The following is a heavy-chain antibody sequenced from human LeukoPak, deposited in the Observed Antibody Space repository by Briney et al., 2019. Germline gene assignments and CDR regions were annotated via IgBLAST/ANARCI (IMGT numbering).Heavy chain of an antibody. CDR3: AREHYDILTGPHNWFDP. D-gene: IGHD3-9*01. CDR2: IYYSGST. V-gene: IGHV4-31*03. CDR1: GGSISSGGYY. J-gene: IGHJ5*02. Sequence: TLSLTCTVSGGSISSGGYYWSWIRRHPGKGLEWIGYIYYSGSTYYNPSLKSRVTISVDTSKNQFSLKLSSVTAADTAVYYCAREHYDILTGPHNWFDPWGQGTLVTVSS.